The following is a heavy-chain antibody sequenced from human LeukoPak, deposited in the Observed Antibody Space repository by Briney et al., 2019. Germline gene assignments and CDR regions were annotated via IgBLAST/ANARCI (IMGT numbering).Heavy chain of an antibody. V-gene: IGHV3-30*18. Sequence: GRSLRLSCAASGFTFSSYGMHWVRQAPGKGLEWVAVISYDGSNKYYADSVKGRFTISRDNSKNTLYLQMNSLRAEDTAVYYCAKWDGYYGSGSYYSARFDYWGQGTLATVSS. D-gene: IGHD3-10*01. J-gene: IGHJ4*02. CDR1: GFTFSSYG. CDR3: AKWDGYYGSGSYYSARFDY. CDR2: ISYDGSNK.